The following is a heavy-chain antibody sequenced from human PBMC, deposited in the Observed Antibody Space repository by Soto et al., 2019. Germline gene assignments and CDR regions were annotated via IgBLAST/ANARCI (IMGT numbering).Heavy chain of an antibody. V-gene: IGHV1-69*13. D-gene: IGHD3-10*01. CDR3: AREVYYYGSGSPFRLFGMDV. CDR1: GGTFSSYA. CDR2: IIPIFGTA. J-gene: IGHJ6*02. Sequence: SVKVSCKASGGTFSSYAISWVRQAPGQGLEWMGGIIPIFGTANYAQKFQGRVTITADESTSTAYMELSSLRSEDTAVYYCAREVYYYGSGSPFRLFGMDVWGQGTTVTVSS.